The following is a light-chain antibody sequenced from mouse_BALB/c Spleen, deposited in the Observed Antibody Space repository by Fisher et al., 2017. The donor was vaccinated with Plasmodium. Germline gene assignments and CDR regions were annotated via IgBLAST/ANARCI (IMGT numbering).Light chain of an antibody. CDR1: QFISNN. V-gene: IGKV5-43*01. J-gene: IGKJ5*01. CDR3: QQSNSWPLT. Sequence: DIVITQTTATLSVTPGDSVSLSCRASQFISNNLHWYQQKSLESPRLLIKYASQSISGIPSRFSGIGSVTDFTLNINSGETEDFGMYFCQQSNSWPLTFGAGTKLELK. CDR2: YAS.